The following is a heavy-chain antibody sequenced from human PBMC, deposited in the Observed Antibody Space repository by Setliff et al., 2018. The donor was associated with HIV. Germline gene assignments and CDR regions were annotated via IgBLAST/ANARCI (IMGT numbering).Heavy chain of an antibody. CDR2: IYTSGST. D-gene: IGHD2-15*01. J-gene: IGHJ5*02. V-gene: IGHV4-61*09. Sequence: PSETLSLTCTVSGGSISSGSYYWSWIRQPAGKGLEWIGHIYTSGSTNYNPSLKSRVIISIDTSKNQFSLKLFSVTAADTAMYYCARETRSFGGIYPWGQGTLVTVSS. CDR3: ARETRSFGGIYP. CDR1: GGSISSGSYY.